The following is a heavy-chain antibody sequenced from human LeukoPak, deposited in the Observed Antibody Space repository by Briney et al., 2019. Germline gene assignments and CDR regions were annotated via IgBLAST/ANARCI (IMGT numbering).Heavy chain of an antibody. CDR2: IYHSGST. CDR1: GYSISSGYY. D-gene: IGHD5-18*01. J-gene: IGHJ4*02. Sequence: SETLSLTCAVSGYSISSGYYWGWIRQPPGKGLEWIGSIYHSGSTYYNPSLKSRVTISVDTSENQLSLKLSSVTAADTAVYYCARGPDSYGYSGYWGQGTLVTVSS. CDR3: ARGPDSYGYSGY. V-gene: IGHV4-38-2*01.